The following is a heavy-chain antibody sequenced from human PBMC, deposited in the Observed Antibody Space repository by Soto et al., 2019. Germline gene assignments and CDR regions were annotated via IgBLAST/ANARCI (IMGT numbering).Heavy chain of an antibody. D-gene: IGHD3-10*01. CDR2: IYYSGST. J-gene: IGHJ4*02. V-gene: IGHV4-31*03. Sequence: QVQLQESGPGLVKPSQTLSLTCTVSGGSISSGGYYWSWIRQHPGKGLEWIGYIYYSGSTYYNPSLKSRVTISVDTSNNQFSLKLSSVTAAYTAVYYCASACCHGSGSSPFDYWGQGTLVTVSS. CDR3: ASACCHGSGSSPFDY. CDR1: GGSISSGGYY.